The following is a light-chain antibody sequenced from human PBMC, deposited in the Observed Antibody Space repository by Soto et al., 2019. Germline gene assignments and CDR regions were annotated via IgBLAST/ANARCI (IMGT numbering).Light chain of an antibody. CDR3: QQYGRAPLWT. V-gene: IGKV3-20*01. CDR2: GAS. J-gene: IGKJ1*01. CDR1: QSVSSSY. Sequence: EIVLTQSPGTLSLSPGERATLSCRASQSVSSSYLAWYQQKPGQATRLLIYGASSRATGIPDRFSGSGSGTDLTLTISRLEPEDFAVYYGQQYGRAPLWTFGQGTKVEIK.